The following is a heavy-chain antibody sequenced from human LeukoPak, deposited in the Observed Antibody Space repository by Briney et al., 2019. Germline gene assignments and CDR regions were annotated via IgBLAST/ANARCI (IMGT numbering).Heavy chain of an antibody. V-gene: IGHV3-21*04. CDR1: GFTFSNFA. J-gene: IGHJ3*02. CDR3: ARRILSTSWTDSFDI. D-gene: IGHD2-2*01. CDR2: IVGSSST. Sequence: NPGGSLRLSCAASGFTFSNFAMTWVRQAPGKGLEWVSSIVGSSSTYYADSLKGRFTISRDNAKNSLYLQMSSLRAEDTAVYYCARRILSTSWTDSFDIWGQGTMVTVSS.